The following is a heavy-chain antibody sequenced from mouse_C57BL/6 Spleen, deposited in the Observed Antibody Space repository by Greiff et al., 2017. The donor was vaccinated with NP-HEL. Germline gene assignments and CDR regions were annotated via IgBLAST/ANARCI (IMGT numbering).Heavy chain of an antibody. CDR3: ARYDYDGDWYFDV. Sequence: VQLKESGPVLVKPGASVKMSCKASGYTFTDYYMNWVKQSHGKSLEWIGVINPYNGGTSYNQKFKGKATLTVDKSSSTAYMELNSLTSEDSAVYYCARYDYDGDWYFDVWGTGTTVTVSS. CDR2: INPYNGGT. J-gene: IGHJ1*03. D-gene: IGHD2-4*01. V-gene: IGHV1-19*01. CDR1: GYTFTDYY.